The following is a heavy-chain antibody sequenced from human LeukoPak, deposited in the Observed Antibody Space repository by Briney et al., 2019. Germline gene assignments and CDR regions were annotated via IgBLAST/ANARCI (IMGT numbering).Heavy chain of an antibody. D-gene: IGHD6-19*01. CDR2: IYYSGNT. Sequence: SETLSLTCTVSGVSISSSNSYWGWIRQPPGKGLEWIGSIYYSGNTYYNASLKSQVSISIDTSKNRFSLKLSSVTAADTAMYYCVKSGGYGLIDHWGQGTLVTVSS. V-gene: IGHV4-39*01. CDR3: VKSGGYGLIDH. J-gene: IGHJ4*02. CDR1: GVSISSSNSY.